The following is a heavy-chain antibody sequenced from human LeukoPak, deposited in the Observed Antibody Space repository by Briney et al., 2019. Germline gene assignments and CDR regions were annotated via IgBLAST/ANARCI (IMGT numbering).Heavy chain of an antibody. V-gene: IGHV3-7*03. CDR1: GFTFSSYW. J-gene: IGHJ6*02. Sequence: PGGSLRLSCAASGFTFSSYWMSWVRQAPGKGLEWVANIKQDGSEKYYVDSVKGRFTIPRDNAKNSLYLQMNSLRAEDTAVYYCARYSGSYEVNYYYYYGMDVWGQGTTVTVSS. CDR2: IKQDGSEK. D-gene: IGHD1-26*01. CDR3: ARYSGSYEVNYYYYYGMDV.